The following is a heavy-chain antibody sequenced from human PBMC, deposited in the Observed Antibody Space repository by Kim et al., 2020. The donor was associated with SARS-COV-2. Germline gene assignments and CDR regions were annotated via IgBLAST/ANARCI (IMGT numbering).Heavy chain of an antibody. D-gene: IGHD6-19*01. CDR1: GFTFSSYS. V-gene: IGHV3-21*01. CDR2: ISSSSSYI. Sequence: GGSLRLSCAASGFTFSSYSMNWVRQAPGKGLEWVSSISSSSSYIYYADSVKGRFTISRDNAKNSLYLQMNSLRAEDTAVYYCARGASGWWYGMDVWGQGTTGTVSS. CDR3: ARGASGWWYGMDV. J-gene: IGHJ6*02.